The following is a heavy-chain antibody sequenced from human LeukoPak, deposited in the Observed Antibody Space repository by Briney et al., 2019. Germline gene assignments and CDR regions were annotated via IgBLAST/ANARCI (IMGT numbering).Heavy chain of an antibody. D-gene: IGHD4/OR15-4a*01. CDR3: ARRAGAYSHPYDY. CDR2: ISSNGGST. Sequence: GGSLRLSCAASGFTSSSYAMHWVRQAPGKGLEYVSAISSNGGSTYYANSVKGRFTISRDNSKNTLYLQMNSLRAEDTAVYYCARRAGAYSHPYDYWGQGTLVTVSS. CDR1: GFTSSSYA. V-gene: IGHV3-64*01. J-gene: IGHJ4*02.